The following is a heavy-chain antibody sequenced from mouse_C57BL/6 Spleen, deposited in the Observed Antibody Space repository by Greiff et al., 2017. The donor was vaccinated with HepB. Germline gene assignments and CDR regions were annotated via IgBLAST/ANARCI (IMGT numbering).Heavy chain of an antibody. CDR1: GYAFTNYL. D-gene: IGHD1-1*01. V-gene: IGHV1-54*01. CDR3: ARSGAGSRRYFDV. J-gene: IGHJ1*03. CDR2: INPGSGGT. Sequence: VQLQQSGAELVRPGTSVKVSCKASGYAFTNYLIEWVKQRPGQGLEWIGVINPGSGGTNYNEKFKGKATLTADKSSSTAYMQLSSLTSEDSAVYFCARSGAGSRRYFDVWGTGTTVTVSS.